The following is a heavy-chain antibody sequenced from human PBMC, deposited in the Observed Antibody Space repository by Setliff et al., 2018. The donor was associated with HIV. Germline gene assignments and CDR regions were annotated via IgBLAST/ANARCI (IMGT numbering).Heavy chain of an antibody. V-gene: IGHV3-23*01. Sequence: GGSLRLSCAVSGFTFSRYAMSWVRQAPGKGLEWVSGISSTGGTTYYADSVKGRFTISRDNSKNTLFLQVKSLTAEDTAVYYCAKDRRGITGTKSCAWFDPWGQGTLVTVSS. CDR3: AKDRRGITGTKSCAWFDP. CDR2: ISSTGGTT. J-gene: IGHJ5*02. CDR1: GFTFSRYA. D-gene: IGHD1-7*01.